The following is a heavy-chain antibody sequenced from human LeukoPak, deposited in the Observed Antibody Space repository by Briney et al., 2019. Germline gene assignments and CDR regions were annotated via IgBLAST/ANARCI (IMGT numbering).Heavy chain of an antibody. V-gene: IGHV4-4*07. D-gene: IGHD3-3*01. Sequence: SETLSLTCTVSGGSISSYYWSWIRQPAGKGLEWIGRIYTSGSTNYNPSLKSRVTISVDKPKDQFSLKLSSVTAADTAVYYCASTYYDFWSGAPDYYYYYMDVWGKGTTVTVSS. CDR1: GGSISSYY. J-gene: IGHJ6*03. CDR2: IYTSGST. CDR3: ASTYYDFWSGAPDYYYYYMDV.